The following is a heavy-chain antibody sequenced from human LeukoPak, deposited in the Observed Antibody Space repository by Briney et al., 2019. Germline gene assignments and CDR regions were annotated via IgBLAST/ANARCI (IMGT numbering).Heavy chain of an antibody. V-gene: IGHV4-34*01. CDR2: INHSGST. CDR3: GFSGGYYEEDLLPTIDY. Sequence: SETLSLTCAVYGGSFSGYYWSWVRQPPGKGLEWIGEINHSGSTNYNPSLKSRVTISVDTSKNQFSLKLSSVTAADTAVYYCGFSGGYYEEDLLPTIDYWGQGTLVTVSS. CDR1: GGSFSGYY. J-gene: IGHJ4*02. D-gene: IGHD3-22*01.